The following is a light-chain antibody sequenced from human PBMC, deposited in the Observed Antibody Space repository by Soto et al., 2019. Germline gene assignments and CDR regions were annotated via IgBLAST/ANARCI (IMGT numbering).Light chain of an antibody. CDR3: QQYNNFWT. CDR1: QSIISW. V-gene: IGKV1-5*01. CDR2: DAS. J-gene: IGKJ1*01. Sequence: DIQMTQSPSALSASVGDRVTITCRPIQSIISWLAWYQQKPGKAPRLLIYDASYLERGVPSRFSGSGSGTEFTLTISDLQPDDLATYYCQQYNNFWTFGPGTKVEI.